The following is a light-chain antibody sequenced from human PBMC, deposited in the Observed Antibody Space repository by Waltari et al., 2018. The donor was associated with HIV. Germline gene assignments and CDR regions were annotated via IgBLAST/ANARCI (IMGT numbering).Light chain of an antibody. Sequence: QSALTQPASVSGSPGQSITLSCTGTSSDVGGYNYVSWYQQHPGKAPKLIISEVNKRASGVSDRFSGSRSGYTASLTISGLQAEDEAIYHCSSYRTTTEPMVFGGGTKLTVL. CDR2: EVN. J-gene: IGLJ2*01. CDR1: SSDVGGYNY. V-gene: IGLV2-14*01. CDR3: SSYRTTTEPMV.